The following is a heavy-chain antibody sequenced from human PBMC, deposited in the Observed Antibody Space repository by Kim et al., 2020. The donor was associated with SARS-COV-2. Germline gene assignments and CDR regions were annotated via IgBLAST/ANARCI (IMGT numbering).Heavy chain of an antibody. J-gene: IGHJ5*02. CDR1: GYTFTSYY. D-gene: IGHD6-13*01. Sequence: ASVKVSCKASGYTFTSYYMHWVRQAPGQGLEWMGIINPSGGSTSYAQKFQGRVTMTRDTSTSTVYMELSSLRSEDTAVYYCARECSWYGAYNWFDPWGQGTLVTVSS. CDR2: INPSGGST. CDR3: ARECSWYGAYNWFDP. V-gene: IGHV1-46*01.